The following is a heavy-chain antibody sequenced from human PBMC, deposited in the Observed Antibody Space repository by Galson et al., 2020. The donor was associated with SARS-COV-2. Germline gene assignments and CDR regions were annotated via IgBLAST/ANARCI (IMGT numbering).Heavy chain of an antibody. V-gene: IGHV4-59*08. D-gene: IGHD3-9*01. CDR2: IYYSGSTSSGST. CDR3: ARQTELTYYDILTGYHSPTGYYGMDV. J-gene: IGHJ6*02. CDR1: GGSINNFY. Sequence: ASETLSLTCTVSGGSINNFYWTWIRQPPGTELEWIGYIYYSGSTSSGSTNYNPSLKSRVTISVDTSKNQFSLKLSSVTAADTAVYYCARQTELTYYDILTGYHSPTGYYGMDVGGQGTTVTVSS.